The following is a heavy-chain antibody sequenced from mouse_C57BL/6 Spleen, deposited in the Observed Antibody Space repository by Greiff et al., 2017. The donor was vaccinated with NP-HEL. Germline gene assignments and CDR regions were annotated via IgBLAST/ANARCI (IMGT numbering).Heavy chain of an antibody. Sequence: VQLQESGPELVKPGASVKISCKASGYAFSSSWMNWVKQRPGKGLEWIGRIYPGDGDTNYNGKFKGKATLTADKSSSTAYMQLSSLTSEDSAVYFCASGELDYWGQGTSVTVSS. CDR2: IYPGDGDT. CDR1: GYAFSSSW. J-gene: IGHJ4*01. V-gene: IGHV1-82*01. CDR3: ASGELDY.